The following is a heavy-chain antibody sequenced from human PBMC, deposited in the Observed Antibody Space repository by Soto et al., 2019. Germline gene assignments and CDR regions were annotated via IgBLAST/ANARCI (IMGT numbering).Heavy chain of an antibody. CDR2: IYSGGST. J-gene: IGHJ4*02. Sequence: GGSLRLSCAASGFTVSRNYMSWVRQAPGKGLEWVSVIYSGGSTYYADSVKGRFIISRDDSKNTLFLQMNSLRAEDTAVYYCATAKLLLPWLFDYWGQGTLVTVSS. CDR3: ATAKLLLPWLFDY. CDR1: GFTVSRNY. V-gene: IGHV3-66*01. D-gene: IGHD2-15*01.